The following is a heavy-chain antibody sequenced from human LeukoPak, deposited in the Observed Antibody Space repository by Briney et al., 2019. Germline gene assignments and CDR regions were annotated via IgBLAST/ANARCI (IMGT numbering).Heavy chain of an antibody. CDR2: ISGSGDST. CDR3: AKDRIASPPQGRFDP. V-gene: IGHV3-23*01. J-gene: IGHJ5*02. Sequence: GGSLRLSCAASGFTFSSYSMNWVRQAPGKGLEWVSAISGSGDSTYYADSVKGRFTISRDNSQNTLYLQMNSLGAEDTAIYYCAKDRIASPPQGRFDPWGQGTLVTVSS. CDR1: GFTFSSYS. D-gene: IGHD6-6*01.